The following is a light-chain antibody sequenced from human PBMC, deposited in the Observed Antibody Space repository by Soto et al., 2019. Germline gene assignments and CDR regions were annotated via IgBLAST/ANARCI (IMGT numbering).Light chain of an antibody. CDR1: QGISNY. CDR3: QQLTSYPRST. CDR2: AAS. J-gene: IGKJ5*01. V-gene: IGKV1-9*01. Sequence: DIQLTPSPSTLSASVGDRVTLTCRASQGISNYLAWYQQRPGKAPKLLIYAASTLQTGVPSRFSGSGSGTEFTLTISSLQPEDFATYHCQQLTSYPRSTFGQGTRLEIK.